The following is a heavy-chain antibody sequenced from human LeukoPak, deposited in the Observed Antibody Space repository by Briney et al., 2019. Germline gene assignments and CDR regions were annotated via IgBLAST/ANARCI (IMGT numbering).Heavy chain of an antibody. V-gene: IGHV1-46*01. CDR2: INPSGGST. D-gene: IGHD3-22*01. CDR1: GYTFTGYY. J-gene: IGHJ4*02. CDR3: ARGGYYYDSSGYYHDY. Sequence: GASVKVSCKASGYTFTGYYMHWVRQAPGQGLEWMGIINPSGGSTNYAQKFQGRVTMTRDTSTSTVYMELSSLRSEDTAVYYCARGGYYYDSSGYYHDYWGQGTLVTVSS.